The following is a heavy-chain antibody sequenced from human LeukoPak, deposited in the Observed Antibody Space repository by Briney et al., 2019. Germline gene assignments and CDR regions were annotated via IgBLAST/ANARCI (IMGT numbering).Heavy chain of an antibody. J-gene: IGHJ5*02. CDR3: AREGYGGATNWFDP. Sequence: SETLSLTCAVYGGSFSGYYWSWIRQPPGKGLEWIGEINHSGSTNYNPSLKSRVTISVDRSKNQFSLKLSSVTAADTAVYYCAREGYGGATNWFDPWGQGTLVTVSS. V-gene: IGHV4-34*01. CDR1: GGSFSGYY. D-gene: IGHD4-23*01. CDR2: INHSGST.